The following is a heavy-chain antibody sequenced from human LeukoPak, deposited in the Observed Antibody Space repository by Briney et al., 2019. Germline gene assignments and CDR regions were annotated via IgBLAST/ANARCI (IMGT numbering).Heavy chain of an antibody. CDR1: GGSTSSSSYY. Sequence: SETLSLTCTVSGGSTSSSSYYWGWIRQPPGKGLEWIGSIYYSGSTYYNPSLKSRVTISVDTSKNQFSLKLSSVTAADTAVYYCARPRIAAAGLLDYWGQGTLVTVSS. CDR3: ARPRIAAAGLLDY. V-gene: IGHV4-39*01. J-gene: IGHJ4*02. D-gene: IGHD6-13*01. CDR2: IYYSGST.